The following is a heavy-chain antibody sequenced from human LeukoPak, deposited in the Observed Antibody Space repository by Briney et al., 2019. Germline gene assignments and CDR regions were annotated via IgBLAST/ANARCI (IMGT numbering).Heavy chain of an antibody. D-gene: IGHD5-18*01. V-gene: IGHV1-69*04. CDR1: GGTFSSYA. CDR3: ARGRDTAMVTSLGYFDY. CDR2: IIPIFGIA. J-gene: IGHJ4*02. Sequence: SVKVSCKASGGTFSSYAISWVRQAPGQGLEWMGRIIPIFGIANYAQKFQGRVTITADKSTSTAYMELSSLRSEDTAVYYCARGRDTAMVTSLGYFDYWDQGTLVTVSS.